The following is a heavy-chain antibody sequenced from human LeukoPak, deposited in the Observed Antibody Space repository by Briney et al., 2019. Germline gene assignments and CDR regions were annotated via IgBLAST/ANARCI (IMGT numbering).Heavy chain of an antibody. V-gene: IGHV3-66*01. Sequence: PGGSLRLSCAASGFTVSSNYMSCVRQAPGKGREWVSVIYSGGSTYYADSVKGRFTISRDNSKNTLYLQMNSLRAEDTAVYYCARDRANDYYYYGMDVWGQGTTVTVSS. D-gene: IGHD2-8*01. J-gene: IGHJ6*02. CDR1: GFTVSSNY. CDR3: ARDRANDYYYYGMDV. CDR2: IYSGGST.